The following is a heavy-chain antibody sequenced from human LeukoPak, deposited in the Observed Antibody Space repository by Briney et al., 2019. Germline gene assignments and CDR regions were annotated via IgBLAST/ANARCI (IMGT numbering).Heavy chain of an antibody. Sequence: GGSLRLSCAAYRFTCCSYWMSWDRPAPGKGGEWVANIKEDGSDKYYVDSVKGRFTISRDNAKNSLYLQMNSLRPEDTAMYYCARDFGGPNWGASFDYWGQGTLVTVSS. CDR3: ARDFGGPNWGASFDY. D-gene: IGHD7-27*01. CDR1: RFTCCSYW. V-gene: IGHV3-7*01. J-gene: IGHJ4*02. CDR2: IKEDGSDK.